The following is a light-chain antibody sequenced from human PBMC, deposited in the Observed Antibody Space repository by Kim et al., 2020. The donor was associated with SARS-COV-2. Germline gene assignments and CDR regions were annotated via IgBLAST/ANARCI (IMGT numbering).Light chain of an antibody. CDR3: QQYDNPPLFT. CDR2: DAS. CDR1: KDINRF. J-gene: IGKJ3*01. Sequence: SVGDRVTITCQASKDINRFLHRYQQKPGKAAKLLIYDASNLETGVPSRFSGSGSGTHFTLTISSLQPEDIATYYCQQYDNPPLFTFGPGTKVDIK. V-gene: IGKV1-33*01.